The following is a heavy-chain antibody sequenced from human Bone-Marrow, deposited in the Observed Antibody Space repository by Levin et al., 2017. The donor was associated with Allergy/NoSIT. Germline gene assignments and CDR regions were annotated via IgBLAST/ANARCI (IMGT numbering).Heavy chain of an antibody. CDR1: GFTFSSYG. D-gene: IGHD5-18*01. J-gene: IGHJ4*02. CDR2: ISNDGNDK. CDR3: AKATMDSPMSFVFDF. V-gene: IGHV3-30*18. Sequence: LSLTCGASGFTFSSYGMHWVRQAPGKGLEWVAVISNDGNDKIYAGSVKGRFTISRDNSKNTLYLQMDSLRAEDTAVYYCAKATMDSPMSFVFDFWGQGTLVTVSS.